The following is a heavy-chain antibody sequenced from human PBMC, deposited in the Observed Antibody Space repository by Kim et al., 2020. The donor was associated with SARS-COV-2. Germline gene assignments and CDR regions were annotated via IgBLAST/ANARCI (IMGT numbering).Heavy chain of an antibody. CDR2: ISYDGSNK. J-gene: IGHJ4*02. D-gene: IGHD3-16*02. CDR3: ARDPYPWSYINYVWGSYRYTRLDY. CDR1: GFTFSSYA. Sequence: GGSLRLSCAASGFTFSSYAMHWVRQAPGKGLEWVAVISYDGSNKYYADSVKGRFTISRDNSKNTLYLQMNSLRAEDTAVYYCARDPYPWSYINYVWGSYRYTRLDYWGQGTLVTVSS. V-gene: IGHV3-30-3*01.